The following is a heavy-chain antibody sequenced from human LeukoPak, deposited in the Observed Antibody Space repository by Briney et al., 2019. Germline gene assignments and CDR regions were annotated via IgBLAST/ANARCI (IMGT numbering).Heavy chain of an antibody. V-gene: IGHV1-69*13. D-gene: IGHD3-3*01. CDR2: IIPIFGTA. J-gene: IGHJ3*02. Sequence: ASVKVSCKASGGTFSSYAISWVRQAPEQGLEWMGGIIPIFGTANYAQKFQGRVTITADESTSTAYMELSSLRSEDTAVYYCRLRFLEWVRPNSSIDAFDIWGQGTMVTVSS. CDR1: GGTFSSYA. CDR3: RLRFLEWVRPNSSIDAFDI.